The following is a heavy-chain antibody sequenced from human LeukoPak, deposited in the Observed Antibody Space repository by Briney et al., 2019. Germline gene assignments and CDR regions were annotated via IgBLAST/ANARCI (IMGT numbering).Heavy chain of an antibody. CDR2: IYTSGST. CDR3: ARDGDCSSTSCRNWFDP. J-gene: IGHJ5*02. CDR1: GGSISSYY. V-gene: IGHV4-4*07. Sequence: SETLSLTCTVSGGSISSYYWSWIRLPAGKGLEWIGRIYTSGSTNYNPSLKSRVTMSVDTSKNQFSLKLSSVTAADTAVYYCARDGDCSSTSCRNWFDPWGHGTLVTVSS. D-gene: IGHD2-2*01.